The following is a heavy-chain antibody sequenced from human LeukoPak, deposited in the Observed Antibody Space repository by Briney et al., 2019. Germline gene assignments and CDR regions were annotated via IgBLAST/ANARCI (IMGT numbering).Heavy chain of an antibody. Sequence: ASVKVSCKASGGTSNTSPITWVRQAPGQGLEWMGWISAYNGNRKYEKKLQGRVTMTTDTATSTAYMELSSLRADDTAVYYCARDRWGVNYYQYMDVWGKGTTVTVSS. J-gene: IGHJ6*03. D-gene: IGHD3-10*01. CDR3: ARDRWGVNYYQYMDV. CDR2: ISAYNGNR. CDR1: GGTSNTSP. V-gene: IGHV1-18*01.